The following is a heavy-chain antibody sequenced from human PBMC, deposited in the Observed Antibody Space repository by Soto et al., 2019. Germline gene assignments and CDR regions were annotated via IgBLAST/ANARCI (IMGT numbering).Heavy chain of an antibody. CDR1: GGSISRGGYY. D-gene: IGHD3-22*01. CDR3: ARDRPDSYDY. Sequence: PSETLSLTCTVSGGSISRGGYYWSWIRQHPGKGLEWIGYIYYSGSTYYNPSLKSRVTISVDTSKNQFSLKLSSVTAADTAVYYCARDRPDSYDYWGQGTLVTVSS. J-gene: IGHJ4*02. V-gene: IGHV4-31*03. CDR2: IYYSGST.